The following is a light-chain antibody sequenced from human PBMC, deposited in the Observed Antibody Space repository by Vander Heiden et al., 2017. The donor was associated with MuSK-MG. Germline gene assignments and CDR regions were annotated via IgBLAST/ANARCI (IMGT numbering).Light chain of an antibody. J-gene: IGKJ2*01. CDR2: GAS. CDR3: QQDGSSPYT. Sequence: EIVLTQSPGTLSLSPGERATLSCRASQSVSSSYLAWYQQKPGQAPRLLIYGASSRATGIPDRFSGSGSGTDFTLTISRLEPEDFAVYYCQQDGSSPYTFGQGTKMEIQ. V-gene: IGKV3-20*01. CDR1: QSVSSSY.